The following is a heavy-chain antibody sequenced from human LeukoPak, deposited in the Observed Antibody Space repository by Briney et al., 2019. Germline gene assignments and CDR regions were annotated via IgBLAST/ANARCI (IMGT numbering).Heavy chain of an antibody. V-gene: IGHV5-51*01. CDR2: VHPGDSDT. J-gene: IGHJ4*02. D-gene: IGHD3-22*01. CDR3: ARHVTYYYDSSGYYKGGLDY. Sequence: GESLKISCKGSGYTFTSYWIGWVRQMPVKGLEWMGIVHPGDSDTRYSPSFQGQVTISADKSISTTYLQWSSLKASDTAMYYCARHVTYYYDSSGYYKGGLDYWGQGTLVTVSS. CDR1: GYTFTSYW.